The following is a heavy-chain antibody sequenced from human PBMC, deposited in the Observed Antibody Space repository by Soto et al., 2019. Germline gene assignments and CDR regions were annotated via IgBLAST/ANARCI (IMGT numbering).Heavy chain of an antibody. CDR1: GGTFSSYA. CDR2: IIPIFGTA. J-gene: IGHJ6*02. V-gene: IGHV1-69*12. CDR3: ATREYVVVTAILVYYGMDV. Sequence: QVQLVQSGAEVKKPGSSVKVSCKASGGTFSSYAISWVRQAPGQGLEWMGGIIPIFGTANYAQKFQGRVTITADESTSTAYMALSSLRSEDTAVYYCATREYVVVTAILVYYGMDVWGQGTTVTVSS. D-gene: IGHD2-21*02.